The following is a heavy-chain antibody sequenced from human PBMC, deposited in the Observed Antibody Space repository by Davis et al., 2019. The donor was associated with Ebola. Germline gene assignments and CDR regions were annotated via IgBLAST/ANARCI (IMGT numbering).Heavy chain of an antibody. CDR1: GGSFSGYY. J-gene: IGHJ5*02. Sequence: SETLSLTCAVYGGSFSGYYWSWIRQPPGKGLEWIGEINHSGSTNYNPSPKSRVTISVDTSKNQFSLKLSSVTAADTAVYYCARAGGGYCSSTSCPMGWFDPWGQGTLVTDSS. CDR2: INHSGST. D-gene: IGHD2-2*01. CDR3: ARAGGGYCSSTSCPMGWFDP. V-gene: IGHV4-34*01.